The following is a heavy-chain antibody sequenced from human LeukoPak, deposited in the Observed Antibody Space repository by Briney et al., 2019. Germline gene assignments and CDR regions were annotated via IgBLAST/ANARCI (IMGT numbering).Heavy chain of an antibody. Sequence: GESLKISRKGSGYSFTSYWIGWVRQMPGKGLEWMGIIYPGDSDTRYSPSFQGQVTISADKSTSTAYLQWSSLKASDTAMYYCARGGYDSSGYYLDKYYFDYWGQGTLVTVSS. CDR3: ARGGYDSSGYYLDKYYFDY. V-gene: IGHV5-51*01. D-gene: IGHD3-22*01. CDR1: GYSFTSYW. CDR2: IYPGDSDT. J-gene: IGHJ4*02.